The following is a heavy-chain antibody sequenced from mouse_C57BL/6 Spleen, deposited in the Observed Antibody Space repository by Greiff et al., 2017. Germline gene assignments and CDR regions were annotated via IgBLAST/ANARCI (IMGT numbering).Heavy chain of an antibody. CDR2: IYPSDSET. D-gene: IGHD1-1*01. J-gene: IGHJ1*03. CDR3: AKHYYGSSGYFDV. V-gene: IGHV1-61*01. CDR1: GYTFTSYW. Sequence: QVQLQQPGAELVRPGSSVKLSCKASGYTFTSYWMDWVKQRPGQGLEWIGNIYPSDSETHYNQKFKDKATLTVDKSSSTAYMQLSSLTSEDSAVYYCAKHYYGSSGYFDVWGTGTTVTVSS.